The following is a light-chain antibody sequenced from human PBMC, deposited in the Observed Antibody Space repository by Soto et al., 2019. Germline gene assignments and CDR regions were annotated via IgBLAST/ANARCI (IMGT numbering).Light chain of an antibody. V-gene: IGKV1-5*01. Sequence: DIQMTQSPSTLSASVGDRVTITCRASQSISSWLAWYQQKPGKAPKLLIYDASGLESGVPSRFSGSGSGTEFTLTISSLQPDDFATYYCQQYNSFGTLGQGTKVDIK. CDR2: DAS. J-gene: IGKJ1*01. CDR1: QSISSW. CDR3: QQYNSFGT.